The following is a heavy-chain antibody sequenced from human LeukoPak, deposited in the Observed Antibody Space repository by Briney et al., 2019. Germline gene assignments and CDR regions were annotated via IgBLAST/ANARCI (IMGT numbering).Heavy chain of an antibody. V-gene: IGHV4-61*02. CDR1: GGSISSGSYY. D-gene: IGHD1-1*01. CDR2: IYTSGST. J-gene: IGHJ4*02. CDR3: ARDGMSGIFDS. Sequence: SETLSLTCTVSGGSISSGSYYWSWIRQPAGKGLEWIGRIYTSGSTNYNPSLKSRVTISVDTSKNQFSLKLSSVTAADTAVYYCARDGMSGIFDSWGQGILVAVSS.